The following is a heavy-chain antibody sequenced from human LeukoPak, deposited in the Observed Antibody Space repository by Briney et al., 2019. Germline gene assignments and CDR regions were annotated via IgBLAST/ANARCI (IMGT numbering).Heavy chain of an antibody. J-gene: IGHJ6*03. V-gene: IGHV3-23*01. CDR1: GSGFTFGNFG. CDR3: AKDGSWGDYYFYFYMDV. Sequence: GGSLRLSCEASGSGFTFGNFGMSWVRQAPGKGLEWLSGISGSGHYTYYADSVKGRFTISRDNSKNTLYTEMNSLRAEDTAVYYCAKDGSWGDYYFYFYMDVRGKGTTVTVSS. D-gene: IGHD3-16*01. CDR2: ISGSGHYT.